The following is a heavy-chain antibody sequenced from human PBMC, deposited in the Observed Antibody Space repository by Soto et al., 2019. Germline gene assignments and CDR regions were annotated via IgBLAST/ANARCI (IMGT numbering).Heavy chain of an antibody. V-gene: IGHV3-23*01. CDR2: VSGGGETT. CDR3: ARKFPGSTSLPISWYFAL. D-gene: IGHD2-2*01. CDR1: GFTFISYA. Sequence: GGSLRLSCEGSGFTFISYAMNWVRQAPGKGLEWVSAVSGGGETTFYADSVKGRFTISRDNSKNTVTLQINSLGVDDTAVYYCARKFPGSTSLPISWYFALWGRGTLVTVSS. J-gene: IGHJ2*01.